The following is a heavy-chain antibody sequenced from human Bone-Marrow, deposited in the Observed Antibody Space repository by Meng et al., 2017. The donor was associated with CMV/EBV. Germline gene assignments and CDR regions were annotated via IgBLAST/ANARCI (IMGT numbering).Heavy chain of an antibody. D-gene: IGHD3-16*01. J-gene: IGHJ6*02. CDR2: MNPNSGNT. CDR3: ARFVSYMITFGGVYYYGMDV. CDR1: GGTFSSYA. V-gene: IGHV1-8*02. Sequence: ASVKVSCKASGGTFSSYAISWVRQATGQGLEWMGWMNPNSGNTGYAQKFQGRVTMTRNTSISTAYMELSSLRSEDTAVYYCARFVSYMITFGGVYYYGMDVWGQGTTVTVSS.